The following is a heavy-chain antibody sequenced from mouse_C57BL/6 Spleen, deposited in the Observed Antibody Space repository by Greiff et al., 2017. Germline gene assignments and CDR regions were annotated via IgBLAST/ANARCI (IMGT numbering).Heavy chain of an antibody. CDR3: AREGDGTDY. Sequence: EVKLEESGAELVKPGASVKLSCTASGFNFKDYYMHWVKQRPEQGLEWIGRIDPEDGETKYDPKFQGKATLTADTSSNTAYLQLSSLTSEDTAVYYWAREGDGTDYWGQGTTLTVSS. CDR1: GFNFKDYY. D-gene: IGHD2-1*01. J-gene: IGHJ2*01. CDR2: IDPEDGET. V-gene: IGHV14-2*01.